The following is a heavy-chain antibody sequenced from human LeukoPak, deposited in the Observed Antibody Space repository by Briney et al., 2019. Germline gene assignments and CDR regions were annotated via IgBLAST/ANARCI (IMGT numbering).Heavy chain of an antibody. CDR2: ITTDSLYM. CDR3: ARDRIDSNYNYYGIDV. CDR1: GFTFSSYT. Sequence: GGSLRLSCAASGFTFSSYTMNWVRQAPGKGLEWVSSITTDSLYMYYADSVEGRFTISRDNAKNCLDLQMNSLRAEDTAVYYCARDRIDSNYNYYGIDVWGQGTSVTVSS. D-gene: IGHD4-11*01. J-gene: IGHJ6*02. V-gene: IGHV3-21*01.